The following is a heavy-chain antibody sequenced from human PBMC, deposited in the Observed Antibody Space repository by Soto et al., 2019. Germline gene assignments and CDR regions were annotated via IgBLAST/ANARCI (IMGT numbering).Heavy chain of an antibody. V-gene: IGHV3-48*01. J-gene: IGHJ6*02. CDR3: ARAVTWGLDV. CDR1: GFTFSLYS. CDR2: ISRSSTGI. Sequence: EVQLVESGGGLVQPGGSLRLSCAASGFTFSLYSMSWVRQAPGKGLEWVSYISRSSTGIHYADSVKGRFTISRDDATNPKHLQKNRLRGGGTAVYYCARAVTWGLDVWGQGTTVSISS. D-gene: IGHD3-10*01.